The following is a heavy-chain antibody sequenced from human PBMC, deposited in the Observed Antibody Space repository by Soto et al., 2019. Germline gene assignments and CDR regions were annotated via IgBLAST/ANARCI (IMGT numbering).Heavy chain of an antibody. V-gene: IGHV3-7*01. Sequence: EVRLVESGGGLVQPGGSLTLSCAASGFTFSSYWMTWVRQAPGKGLEWVANINQDGSEKYYMDSMKGRFTISRDNAKNSLLLQLNSLRAEDTAVYDCARERGRPDLRDAHYYDSSDLDYGMDVWGQGTTVTVSS. CDR2: INQDGSEK. J-gene: IGHJ6*02. CDR1: GFTFSSYW. CDR3: ARERGRPDLRDAHYYDSSDLDYGMDV. D-gene: IGHD3-22*01.